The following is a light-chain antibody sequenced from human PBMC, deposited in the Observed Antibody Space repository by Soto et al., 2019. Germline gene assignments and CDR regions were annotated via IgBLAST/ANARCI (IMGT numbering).Light chain of an antibody. Sequence: QSALTQPPSASGSPGQSVIISCTGTSSDVGGYNYVSWYQQHPGKVPKLMIYEVTRRPSGVPDRFSGSKSGNTASLTVSGLQAEDEADYYCSSYAGSNYYVVFGGGTKLTVL. J-gene: IGLJ2*01. V-gene: IGLV2-8*01. CDR3: SSYAGSNYYVV. CDR1: SSDVGGYNY. CDR2: EVT.